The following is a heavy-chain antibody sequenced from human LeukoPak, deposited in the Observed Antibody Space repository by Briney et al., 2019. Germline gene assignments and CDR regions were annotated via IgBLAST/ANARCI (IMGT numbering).Heavy chain of an antibody. V-gene: IGHV4-31*03. CDR3: ARVGHYYDSRIVAFDI. CDR1: GGSISSGGYY. D-gene: IGHD3-22*01. J-gene: IGHJ3*02. Sequence: SETLSLTCTVSGGSISSGGYYWSWIRQHPGKGLEWIGYIYYSGSTYYNPSLKSRVTISVDTSKNQFSLKLSSVTAADTAVYYCARVGHYYDSRIVAFDIWGQGTMVTVSS. CDR2: IYYSGST.